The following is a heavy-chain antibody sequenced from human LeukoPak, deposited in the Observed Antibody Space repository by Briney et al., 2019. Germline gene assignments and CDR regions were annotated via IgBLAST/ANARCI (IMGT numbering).Heavy chain of an antibody. Sequence: ASVKVSCKASGYTFTGYYMHWVRQAPGQGLEWMGRINPNSGGTNYAQKFQGRVTMTRDTSISTAYMELSRLRSDDTAVYYCARDRPSYCSGGSCYYMDVWGKGTTATVSS. CDR1: GYTFTGYY. CDR3: ARDRPSYCSGGSCYYMDV. J-gene: IGHJ6*03. V-gene: IGHV1-2*06. CDR2: INPNSGGT. D-gene: IGHD2-15*01.